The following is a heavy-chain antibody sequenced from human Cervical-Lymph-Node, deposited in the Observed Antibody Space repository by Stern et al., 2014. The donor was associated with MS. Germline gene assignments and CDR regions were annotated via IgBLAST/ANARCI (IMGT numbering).Heavy chain of an antibody. V-gene: IGHV3-23*04. D-gene: IGHD1-1*01. CDR3: GKDLHSWSADS. CDR1: GFTFSNFA. CDR2: SGTDGGT. Sequence: VQLGQSGGGLVQPGGSLRLSCAGSGFTFSNFAMTWIRQAPGKGLEWVSGSGTDGGTHYAESVKGRFSISRDNSRSTLYLQMEGLRAEDTAVYYCGKDLHSWSADSWGQGTLVTVSS. J-gene: IGHJ4*02.